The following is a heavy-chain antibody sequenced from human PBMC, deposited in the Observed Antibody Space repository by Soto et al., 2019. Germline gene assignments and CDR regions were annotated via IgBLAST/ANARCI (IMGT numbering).Heavy chain of an antibody. Sequence: PGGSLRLSCAASGFTFSSYWMSWVRQAPGKGLEWVANIKQDGSEKYYVDSVKGRFTISRDNAKNSLYLQMNSLRAEDTAVYYCATYPPLYSYGYFDYWGQGTLVTVSS. CDR2: IKQDGSEK. CDR3: ATYPPLYSYGYFDY. D-gene: IGHD5-18*01. J-gene: IGHJ4*02. V-gene: IGHV3-7*03. CDR1: GFTFSSYW.